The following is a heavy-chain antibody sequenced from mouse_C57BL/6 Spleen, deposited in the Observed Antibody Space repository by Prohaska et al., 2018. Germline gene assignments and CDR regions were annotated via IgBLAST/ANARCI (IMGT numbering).Heavy chain of an antibody. Sequence: PGASVKISCKASGYAFSSSWMNWVKQRPGKGLEWIGRIYPGDGDTNYNGKCKGKATLTADKSSSTAYMQLSSLTSEDSAVYFCARREGNWDYFDYWGQGTTLTVSS. CDR2: IYPGDGDT. V-gene: IGHV1-82*01. CDR3: ARREGNWDYFDY. D-gene: IGHD4-1*01. CDR1: GYAFSSSW. J-gene: IGHJ2*01.